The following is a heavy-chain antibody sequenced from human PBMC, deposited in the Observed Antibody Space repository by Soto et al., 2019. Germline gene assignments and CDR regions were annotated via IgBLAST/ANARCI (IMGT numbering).Heavy chain of an antibody. CDR2: ISGFNGQT. CDR1: GNTFASHG. CDR3: ARVDPRGVAVVRDY. V-gene: IGHV1-18*01. J-gene: IGHJ4*02. D-gene: IGHD3-10*01. Sequence: ASVKVSCKASGNTFASHGFSWVRQAPGQGLEWMGWISGFNGQTNYALKFQGRVTLTTDTSTSTAYMELRSLRSDDTAVYFCARVDPRGVAVVRDYWGQGTRVTVS.